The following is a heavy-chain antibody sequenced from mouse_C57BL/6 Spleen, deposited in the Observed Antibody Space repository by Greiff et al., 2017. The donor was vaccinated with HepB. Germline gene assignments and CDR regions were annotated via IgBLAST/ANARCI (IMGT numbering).Heavy chain of an antibody. CDR3: AKFYGSSHWYFDV. CDR1: GFTFSSYG. V-gene: IGHV5-6*01. D-gene: IGHD1-1*01. Sequence: EVMLVESGGDLVKPGGSLKLSCAASGFTFSSYGMSWVRQTPDKRLEWVATISSGGSYTYYPDSVKGRFTSSRDNAKNTLYLQMSSLKSEDTAMYYCAKFYGSSHWYFDVWGTGTTVTVSS. CDR2: ISSGGSYT. J-gene: IGHJ1*03.